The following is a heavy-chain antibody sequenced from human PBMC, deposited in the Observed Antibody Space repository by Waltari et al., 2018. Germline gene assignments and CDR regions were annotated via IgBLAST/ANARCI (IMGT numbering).Heavy chain of an antibody. CDR3: AXXRGXNXFXY. CDR2: IYXVXSDT. J-gene: IGHJ4*02. V-gene: IGHV5-51*01. D-gene: IGHD1-1*01. Sequence: EVQLVQSGAEVKKPGEXLXISXXGXGYSFTSYXXGXVRQRPGKGLEWMGIIYXVXSDTRYSPSFQGKVTISADKSXXTAYLXGXSRKASDXAMYYCAXXRGXNXFXYWGQGTL. CDR1: GYSFTSYX.